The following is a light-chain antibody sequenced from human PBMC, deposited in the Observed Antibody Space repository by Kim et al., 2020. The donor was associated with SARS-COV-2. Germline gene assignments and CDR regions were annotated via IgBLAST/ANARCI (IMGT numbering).Light chain of an antibody. J-gene: IGLJ3*02. V-gene: IGLV1-51*01. Sequence: SVLTQPPSVSAAPGHKVTISCSGSRSNIGNNPVSWYQQFQGTAPRLITYDNDKRPSGIPDRFSSSKSGTSATLGITGLRTGDEADYYCATWDSSLSVGVFGGGTKLTVL. CDR2: DND. CDR3: ATWDSSLSVGV. CDR1: RSNIGNNP.